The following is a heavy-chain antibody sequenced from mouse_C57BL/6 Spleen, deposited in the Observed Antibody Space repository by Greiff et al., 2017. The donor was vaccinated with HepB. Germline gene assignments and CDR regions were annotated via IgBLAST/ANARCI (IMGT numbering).Heavy chain of an antibody. CDR1: GFTFSDYY. CDR2: INYDGSST. D-gene: IGHD1-1*01. CDR3: AKLITTVSYWYFDV. Sequence: EVQVVESEGGLVQPGSSMKLSCTASGFTFSDYYMAWVRQVPEKGLEWVANINYDGSSTYYLDSLKSRFIISRDNAKNILYLQMSSLKSEDTATYYCAKLITTVSYWYFDVWGTGTTVTVSS. V-gene: IGHV5-16*01. J-gene: IGHJ1*03.